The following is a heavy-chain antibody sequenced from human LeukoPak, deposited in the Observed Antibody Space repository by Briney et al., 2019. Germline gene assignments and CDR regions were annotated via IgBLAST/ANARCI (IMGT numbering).Heavy chain of an antibody. J-gene: IGHJ3*02. V-gene: IGHV5-51*01. CDR2: IYPGDSDT. CDR3: ASGAYCGGDCYSGAFDI. Sequence: GESLKISSKGSGYSFTNYWIGWVRQMPGKGLEWMGIIYPGDSDTRYSPSFQGQVTISADKSISTAYLQWRSLKASDTAMYYCASGAYCGGDCYSGAFDIWGQGTMVTVSS. D-gene: IGHD2-21*02. CDR1: GYSFTNYW.